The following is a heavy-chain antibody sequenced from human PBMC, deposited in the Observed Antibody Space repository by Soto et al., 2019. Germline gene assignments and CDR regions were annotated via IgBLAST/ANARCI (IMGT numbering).Heavy chain of an antibody. V-gene: IGHV3-74*01. Sequence: GESLKISCAASRFTFSAYWMHWVRQVPGKGLTWVSRISDDGSTATYADSVKGRFVISRDNAKNSLYLEMNTLRVDDSGLYYCARGPRVSSTGTGAHWGRGTLVTVSS. J-gene: IGHJ4*02. CDR1: RFTFSAYW. CDR3: ARGPRVSSTGTGAH. D-gene: IGHD1-1*01. CDR2: ISDDGSTA.